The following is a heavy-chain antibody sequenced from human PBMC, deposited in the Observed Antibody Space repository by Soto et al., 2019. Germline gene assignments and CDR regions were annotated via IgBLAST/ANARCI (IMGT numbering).Heavy chain of an antibody. CDR3: AKDSRSHPQSRFDP. Sequence: EVQLLESGGGLVQPGESLRLSCAASGFTFSSYAMTWVRQAPGKGLEWVSSISGSGDYTYFADSVKGRFTISRDNSKDTLYLQMSSLRVEDTAIYYCAKDSRSHPQSRFDPWGQGTLVTVSS. CDR1: GFTFSSYA. V-gene: IGHV3-23*01. D-gene: IGHD2-15*01. J-gene: IGHJ5*02. CDR2: ISGSGDYT.